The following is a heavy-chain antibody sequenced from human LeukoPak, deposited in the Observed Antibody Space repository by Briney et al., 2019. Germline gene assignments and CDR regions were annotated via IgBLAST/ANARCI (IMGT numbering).Heavy chain of an antibody. V-gene: IGHV2-70*04. CDR2: SDWDDDK. Sequence: SGPTLVKPTQTLTLTCTFSGFSLNTTGMRMGRIRQPPGKALEWLPRSDWDDDKFYSTSLKPRLTISKDSSRNQVVLTMTNMDPVDTATYYCARIAPSYYYDSSAPLDYWGQGTLVTVSS. CDR3: ARIAPSYYYDSSAPLDY. CDR1: GFSLNTTGMR. J-gene: IGHJ4*02. D-gene: IGHD3-22*01.